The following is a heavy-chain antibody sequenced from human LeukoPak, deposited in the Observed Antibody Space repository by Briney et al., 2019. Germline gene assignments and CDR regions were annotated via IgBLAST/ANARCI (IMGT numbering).Heavy chain of an antibody. Sequence: PGGSLRLSCAASGFTVSSNYMSWVRQTPGKGLEWVSVIYSGGSTYYADSVKGRFTISRDNSKNTLYLQINSLRAEDTAVYYCAREGSLNWFDPWGQGTLVTVSS. J-gene: IGHJ5*02. CDR1: GFTVSSNY. V-gene: IGHV3-53*01. CDR2: IYSGGST. D-gene: IGHD1-26*01. CDR3: AREGSLNWFDP.